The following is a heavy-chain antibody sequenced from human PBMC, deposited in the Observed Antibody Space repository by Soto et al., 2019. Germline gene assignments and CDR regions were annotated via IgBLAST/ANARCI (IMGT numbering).Heavy chain of an antibody. CDR2: IFHTGAT. J-gene: IGHJ4*02. CDR3: ARRRIVPTTNFDY. CDR1: GDSISSSSFY. D-gene: IGHD1-26*01. V-gene: IGHV4-39*01. Sequence: QLQLQESGPGLVKPSETLSLTCTVSGDSISSSSFYWGWIRQPPGKGLEWIGHIFHTGATYQNPTLKSRVRMSVHTSKNQFSLTPSSVTATDTAVYYCARRRIVPTTNFDYWGQGTLVTVSS.